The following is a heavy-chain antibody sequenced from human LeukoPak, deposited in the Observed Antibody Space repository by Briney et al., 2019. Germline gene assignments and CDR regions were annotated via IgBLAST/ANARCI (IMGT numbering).Heavy chain of an antibody. CDR3: ARGNGDYSGVPYYGMDV. J-gene: IGHJ6*02. Sequence: ASVKVSCKASGYTFTSYAMHWVRQAPGQRLEWMGWINAGNGNTKYSQKFQGRVTITRDTSASTAYMELSSLRSEDTAVYYCARGNGDYSGVPYYGMDVWGQGITVTVSS. CDR2: INAGNGNT. CDR1: GYTFTSYA. V-gene: IGHV1-3*01. D-gene: IGHD4-17*01.